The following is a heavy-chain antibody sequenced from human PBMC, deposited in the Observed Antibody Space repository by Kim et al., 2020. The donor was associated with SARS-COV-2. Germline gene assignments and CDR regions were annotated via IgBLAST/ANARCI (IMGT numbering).Heavy chain of an antibody. Sequence: ASVKVSCKASGYTFTSYDINWVRQATGQGLEWMGWMNPNRGNTGYAPKFQGRVTMTRNTSIRTAYMELSSLRSEGTAVYYCARRLVVVPAHITSVRGALWGYHYMDGGGKGPMATVSS. V-gene: IGHV1-8*01. CDR1: GYTFTSYD. J-gene: IGHJ6*03. CDR3: ARRLVVVPAHITSVRGALWGYHYMDG. D-gene: IGHD2-2*01. CDR2: MNPNRGNT.